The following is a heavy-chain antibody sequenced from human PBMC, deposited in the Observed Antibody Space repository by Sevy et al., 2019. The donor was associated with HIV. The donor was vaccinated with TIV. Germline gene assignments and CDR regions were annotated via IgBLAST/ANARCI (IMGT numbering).Heavy chain of an antibody. CDR1: GXSXXXYX. D-gene: IGHD3-3*01. CDR2: LSFDXXXK. V-gene: IGHV3-30-3*01. Sequence: GGSLRLSXAAXGXSXXXYXIHWVRXAXGKGXXXVAGLSFDXXXKHYADSVRGRFTISRDNSKNTLYLQMNSLRAEDTAGYYCARXGPYNTXXXXXXXXXXWGQXTLVTVSS. J-gene: IGHJ1*01. CDR3: ARXGPYNTXXXXXXXXXX.